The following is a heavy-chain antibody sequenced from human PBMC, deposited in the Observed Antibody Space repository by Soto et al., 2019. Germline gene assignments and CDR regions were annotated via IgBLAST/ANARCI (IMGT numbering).Heavy chain of an antibody. Sequence: QVQLQESGPGLVKPSQTLSLTCTVSGGSISSGEYYWSWIRQPPGEGLEWIGNIYYSGTTYNNPSLKTRFTISVDTSNNQFSLKLSSVTAADTAVYYCARDGGFCTNGVCPVYYYYGMDVWGQGTTVTVSS. D-gene: IGHD2-8*01. CDR2: IYYSGTT. J-gene: IGHJ6*02. CDR1: GGSISSGEYY. V-gene: IGHV4-30-4*01. CDR3: ARDGGFCTNGVCPVYYYYGMDV.